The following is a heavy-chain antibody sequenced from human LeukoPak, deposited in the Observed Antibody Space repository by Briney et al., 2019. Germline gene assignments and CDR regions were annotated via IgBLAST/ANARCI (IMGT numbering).Heavy chain of an antibody. CDR2: IYYSGST. J-gene: IGHJ4*02. D-gene: IGHD3-10*01. Sequence: SETLSLTCTVSGGSISSSSYYWGWIRQPPGKGLEWIGSIYYSGSTYYNPSLKSRVTISVDTSKNQFSLKLSSVTAADTAVYYCARESYGSGSYWFDYWGQGTLVTVSS. V-gene: IGHV4-39*07. CDR1: GGSISSSSYY. CDR3: ARESYGSGSYWFDY.